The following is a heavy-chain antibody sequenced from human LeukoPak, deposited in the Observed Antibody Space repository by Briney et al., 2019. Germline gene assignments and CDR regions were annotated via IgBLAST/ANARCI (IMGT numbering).Heavy chain of an antibody. V-gene: IGHV3-66*01. CDR2: IYSGGST. Sequence: GGSLRLSCAASGLTVINNYMTWVRQAPGKGLEWVSIIYSGGSTYYADSVKGRFTISRDNSKNTLYLQMNSLRAEDTAMYYCARGPYSGSYLSHWGQGTLVTVSP. CDR3: ARGPYSGSYLSH. CDR1: GLTVINNY. D-gene: IGHD1-26*01. J-gene: IGHJ4*02.